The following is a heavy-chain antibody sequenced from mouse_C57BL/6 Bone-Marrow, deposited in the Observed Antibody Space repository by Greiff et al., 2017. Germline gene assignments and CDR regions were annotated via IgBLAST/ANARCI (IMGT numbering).Heavy chain of an antibody. J-gene: IGHJ3*01. CDR1: GYTFTSYW. D-gene: IGHD2-2*01. CDR2: IDPSDSYT. CDR3: AREGTMVTSWFAY. Sequence: QVQLQQPGAELVKPGASVKLSCKASGYTFTSYWMQWVKQRPGQGLEWIGEIDPSDSYTNYNQKFKGKATLTVDTSSSTAYMQLSSLTSEDSAVYYCAREGTMVTSWFAYWGQGTLVTVSA. V-gene: IGHV1-50*01.